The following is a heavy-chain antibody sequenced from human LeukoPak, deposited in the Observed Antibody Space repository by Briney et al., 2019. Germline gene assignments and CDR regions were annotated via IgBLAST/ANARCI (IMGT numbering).Heavy chain of an antibody. J-gene: IGHJ4*02. CDR3: ARGLAAAGLYFDY. Sequence: XGSLRLSCAASGFTVSSNYMTWVRQAPGKGLEWVSVVYTGGSTYSADSVKGRFTISRDNFKNTLYLQMNSLRAEDTAVYYCARGLAAAGLYFDYWGQGTLVTVSS. CDR2: VYTGGST. V-gene: IGHV3-53*01. CDR1: GFTVSSNY. D-gene: IGHD6-13*01.